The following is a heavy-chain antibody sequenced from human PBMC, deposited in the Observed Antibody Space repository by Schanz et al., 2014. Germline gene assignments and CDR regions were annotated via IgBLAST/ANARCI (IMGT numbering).Heavy chain of an antibody. CDR1: GFNFANHA. CDR2: ISSDGSKK. J-gene: IGHJ6*02. CDR3: TTQQLGSHYLYGMDV. Sequence: QVQLVESGGGVVQPERSLRLSCAASGFNFANHAIHWVRQGQGNGLQWVAVISSDGSKKLYADSVKARFTISRDDSKNTTYLQMNSLKTEDTAVYYCTTQQLGSHYLYGMDVWGQGTTVTVS. V-gene: IGHV3-33*05. D-gene: IGHD6-13*01.